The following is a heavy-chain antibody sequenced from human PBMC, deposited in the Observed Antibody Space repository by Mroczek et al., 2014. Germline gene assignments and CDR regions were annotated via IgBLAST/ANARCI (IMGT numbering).Heavy chain of an antibody. CDR2: IYYSGST. Sequence: VQLVQSGPGLVKPSQTLSLTCTVSGGSISSGDYYWSWIRQPPGKGLEWIGYIYYSGSTYYNPSLKSRVTISVDTSKNQFSLKLSSVTAADTAVYYCARADIVVVPAAIRSSYYFDYWGQGTLVTVSS. J-gene: IGHJ4*02. CDR3: ARADIVVVPAAIRSSYYFDY. V-gene: IGHV4-30-4*01. D-gene: IGHD2-2*02. CDR1: GGSISSGDYY.